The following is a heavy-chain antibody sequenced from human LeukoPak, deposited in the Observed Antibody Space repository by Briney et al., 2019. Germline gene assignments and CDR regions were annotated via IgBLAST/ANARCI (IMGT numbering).Heavy chain of an antibody. CDR1: GGSINSFY. V-gene: IGHV4-59*01. J-gene: IGHJ4*02. D-gene: IGHD1-26*01. CDR2: IYYSGTT. CDR3: ARVSGSYSQYYFDY. Sequence: PSETLSLTCTVSGGSINSFYWTWIRQPPGEGLECLGYIYYSGTTNYNPSLKSRVTISVDTSKNQFSLKLSSVTAADTAVYYCARVSGSYSQYYFDYWGQGTLVTVSS.